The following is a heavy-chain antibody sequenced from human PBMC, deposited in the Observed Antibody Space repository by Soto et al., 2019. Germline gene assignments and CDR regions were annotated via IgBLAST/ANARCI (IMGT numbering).Heavy chain of an antibody. D-gene: IGHD3-9*01. CDR2: INAGNGNT. Sequence: ASVKVSCQASGYTFTSYVMHWVRQAPGQRLEWMGWINAGNGNTSYAQKFQGRVTMTRDTSTSTVYMELSSLRSEDTAVYYCARGSLRYFDWLLYRRYYYYYGMDVWGQGTTVTVSS. CDR1: GYTFTSYV. CDR3: ARGSLRYFDWLLYRRYYYYYGMDV. J-gene: IGHJ6*02. V-gene: IGHV1-3*01.